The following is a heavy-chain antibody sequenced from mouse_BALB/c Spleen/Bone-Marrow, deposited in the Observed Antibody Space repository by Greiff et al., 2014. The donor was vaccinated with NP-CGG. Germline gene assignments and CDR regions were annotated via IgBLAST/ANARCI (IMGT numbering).Heavy chain of an antibody. CDR1: GFSLTNYG. D-gene: IGHD1-2*01. V-gene: IGHV2-9*02. J-gene: IGHJ4*01. CDR2: IWADGST. CDR3: ARITTATVAMDY. Sequence: VKLVESGPGLVAPSQSLSITCTVSGFSLTNYGVHWVRQPPGKGLEWLGVIWADGSTNYNSALMSRLSISKDNSKSQVFFKMNSLQTDDTAMYYCARITTATVAMDYWGQGTSVTVSS.